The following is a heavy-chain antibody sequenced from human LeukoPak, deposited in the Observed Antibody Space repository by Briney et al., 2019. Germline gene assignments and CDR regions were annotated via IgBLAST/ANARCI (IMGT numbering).Heavy chain of an antibody. D-gene: IGHD2-21*02. Sequence: GGSLRLSCAVSGFTFISYGMQWVRQAPGKGLAWVSRINTDGISTTYADSVKGRFTISRDNAKNTLYLQMNSLRAEDTAVYYCARELPREVTPDYWGQGTLVTVSS. CDR2: INTDGIST. J-gene: IGHJ4*01. CDR1: GFTFISYG. V-gene: IGHV3-74*01. CDR3: ARELPREVTPDY.